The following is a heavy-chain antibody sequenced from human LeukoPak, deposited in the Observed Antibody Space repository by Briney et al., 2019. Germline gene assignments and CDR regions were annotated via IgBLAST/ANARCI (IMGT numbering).Heavy chain of an antibody. CDR3: AKDSGQVRGVPTHFDY. D-gene: IGHD3-10*01. CDR1: GFTFSSYG. Sequence: GGSLRLSCAASGFTFSSYGMSWVRQAPGKGLEWVSAISGSGGSTYYADSVKGRFTISRDNSKNTLYLQMNSLRAEDTAVYYCAKDSGQVRGVPTHFDYWGQGTLVTVSS. CDR2: ISGSGGST. V-gene: IGHV3-23*01. J-gene: IGHJ4*02.